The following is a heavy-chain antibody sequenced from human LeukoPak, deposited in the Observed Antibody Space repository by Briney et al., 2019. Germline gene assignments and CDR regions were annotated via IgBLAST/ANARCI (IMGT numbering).Heavy chain of an antibody. D-gene: IGHD1-26*01. CDR3: ARVGATYPSSDY. CDR1: GFTFSSYG. CDR2: IRYDGSNK. J-gene: IGHJ4*02. Sequence: PGGSLRLSCAASGFTFSSYGMHWVRQAPGKGLEWVAFIRYDGSNKYYADSVKGRFTISRDNAKNSLYLQMNSLRAEDTAVYYCARVGATYPSSDYWGQGTLVTVSS. V-gene: IGHV3-30*02.